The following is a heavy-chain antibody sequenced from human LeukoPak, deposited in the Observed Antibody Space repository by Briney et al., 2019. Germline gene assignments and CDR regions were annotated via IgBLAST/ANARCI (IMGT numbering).Heavy chain of an antibody. CDR1: GGSISSYY. Sequence: PSETLSLTCTVSGGSISSYYWSWIRQPPGKGLEWIGYIYYSGSTNYNPSLKSRVTISADTSKNQFSLKLSSVTAADTAVYYCARGPTRDDVFDIWGQGTMVTVSS. J-gene: IGHJ3*02. V-gene: IGHV4-59*01. CDR2: IYYSGST. CDR3: ARGPTRDDVFDI.